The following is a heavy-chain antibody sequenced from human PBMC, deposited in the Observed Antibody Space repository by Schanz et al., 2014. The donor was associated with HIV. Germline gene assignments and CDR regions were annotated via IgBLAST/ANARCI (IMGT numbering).Heavy chain of an antibody. J-gene: IGHJ5*02. CDR3: ARDALPSSVRGTISNWFDP. Sequence: QVHLVESGGGVVQPGRSLRLSCAASGLTFNSFGIHWVRQAPGKGLEWVAVISYDAVNKFYADSVQGRFTISRDDSKNTVSLQMDDLRDEDTALYYCARDALPSSVRGTISNWFDPWGQGTLVTVSS. CDR2: ISYDAVNK. V-gene: IGHV3-30*03. CDR1: GLTFNSFG. D-gene: IGHD3-10*01.